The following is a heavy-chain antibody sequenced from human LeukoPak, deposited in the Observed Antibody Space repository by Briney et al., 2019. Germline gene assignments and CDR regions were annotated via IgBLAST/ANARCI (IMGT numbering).Heavy chain of an antibody. J-gene: IGHJ6*03. Sequence: GASVKVSCKASGGTFSSYAISWVRQAPGQGLGWMGWISAYNGNTNYAQKLQGRVTMTTDTSTSTAYMELRSLRSDDTAVYYCARGGVAVAGTYYYYYYMDVWGKGTTVTVSS. V-gene: IGHV1-18*01. CDR2: ISAYNGNT. CDR3: ARGGVAVAGTYYYYYYMDV. CDR1: GGTFSSYA. D-gene: IGHD6-19*01.